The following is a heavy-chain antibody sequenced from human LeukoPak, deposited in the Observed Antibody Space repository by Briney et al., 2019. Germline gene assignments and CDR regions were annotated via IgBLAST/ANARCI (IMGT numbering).Heavy chain of an antibody. CDR1: EFTFSSYT. Sequence: GGSLRLSCAASEFTFSSYTMAWVRQAPGKGLEWVSLISASGTTYNADSVKGRFTISTNSSKNTLYLQMNSLRAEDTAVYYCAKDQYDSGLFDYWGQGTLVTVSS. V-gene: IGHV3-23*01. CDR3: AKDQYDSGLFDY. D-gene: IGHD3-22*01. J-gene: IGHJ4*02. CDR2: ISASGTT.